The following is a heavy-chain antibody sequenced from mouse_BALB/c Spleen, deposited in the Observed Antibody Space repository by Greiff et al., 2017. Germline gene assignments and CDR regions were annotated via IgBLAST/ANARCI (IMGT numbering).Heavy chain of an antibody. Sequence: VQLQQPGAELVKPGASVKLSCKASGYTFTSYWMHWVKQRPGQGLEWIGEINPSNGRTNYNEKFKSKAILTVDKSSSTAYMQLSSLTSEDSAVYYCARGGYPYAMDYWGQGTSVTVSS. D-gene: IGHD2-2*01. CDR3: ARGGYPYAMDY. CDR2: INPSNGRT. CDR1: GYTFTSYW. V-gene: IGHV1S81*02. J-gene: IGHJ4*01.